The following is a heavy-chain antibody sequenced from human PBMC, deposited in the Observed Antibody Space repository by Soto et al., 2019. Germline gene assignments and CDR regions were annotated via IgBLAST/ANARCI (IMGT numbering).Heavy chain of an antibody. CDR3: ARGPTDYYDNSANYFLDY. CDR1: GYTFITYG. J-gene: IGHJ4*02. CDR2: ISTYNGNT. Sequence: QVQLVQSGAEVKKPGASVKVSCTASGYTFITYGVRWVRQAPGQGLDWLGWISTYNGNTRYAERLQGRVTMTTDTTTNTAYMELRNLRSDDTAVYYCARGPTDYYDNSANYFLDYWGQGTLVTVSS. D-gene: IGHD3-22*01. V-gene: IGHV1-18*01.